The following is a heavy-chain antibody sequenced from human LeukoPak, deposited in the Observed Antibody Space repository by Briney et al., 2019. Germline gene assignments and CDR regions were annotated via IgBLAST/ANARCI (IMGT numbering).Heavy chain of an antibody. CDR3: AEDWDYKFWSLYDH. D-gene: IGHD3-3*01. CDR1: GFIFNKFG. J-gene: IGHJ4*02. V-gene: IGHV3-30*02. CDR2: IRYDGSDK. Sequence: GGSLRLSCATSGFIFNKFGMHWVRQAPGKGLEWVAYIRYDGSDKHYGDSVKGRFTISRDDSKNTLYLQMSSLRAEDTAVYYCAEDWDYKFWSLYDHWGQGILVTVSS.